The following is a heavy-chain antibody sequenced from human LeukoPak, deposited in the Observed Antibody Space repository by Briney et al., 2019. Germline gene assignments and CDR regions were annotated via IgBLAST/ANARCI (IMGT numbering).Heavy chain of an antibody. J-gene: IGHJ6*02. V-gene: IGHV4-4*02. CDR3: AGMIAAGYYYYGMDV. CDR2: IYHSGST. D-gene: IGHD2-21*01. Sequence: SETLSLTCAVSGGSISSSNWWSWVRQPPGKGLEWIGEIYHSGSTNYNPSLKSRVTISVDKSKNQFSLKLSFVTAADTAVYYCAGMIAAGYYYYGMDVWGQGTTVTVSS. CDR1: GGSISSSNW.